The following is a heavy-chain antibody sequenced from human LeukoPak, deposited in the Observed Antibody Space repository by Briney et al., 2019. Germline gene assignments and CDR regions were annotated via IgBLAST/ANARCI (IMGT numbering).Heavy chain of an antibody. V-gene: IGHV4-59*01. D-gene: IGHD3-16*01. J-gene: IGHJ6*02. CDR2: IYHSGST. CDR1: GGSISSYY. CDR3: ARGVWPSAYYYGMDV. Sequence: SETLSLTCTVSGGSISSYYWTWIRQPPGKGLEWIGYIYHSGSTNYDPSLESRVTISVDTSKNQFSLKLGSVTAADTAVYYCARGVWPSAYYYGMDVWGQGTTVTVSS.